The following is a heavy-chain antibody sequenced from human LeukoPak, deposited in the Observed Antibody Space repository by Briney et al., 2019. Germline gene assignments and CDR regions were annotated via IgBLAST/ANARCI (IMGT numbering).Heavy chain of an antibody. Sequence: ASVKVSCKASGYTFTGYYMHWVRQAPGQGLEWMGWINPNSGGTKYAQKFQDTVTMTRDTSISTAYMEVSRLRSDDTAMYYCAMIVYGSGSPTYYFGYWGQGTLVTVSS. CDR1: GYTFTGYY. J-gene: IGHJ4*02. D-gene: IGHD3-10*01. CDR3: AMIVYGSGSPTYYFGY. CDR2: INPNSGGT. V-gene: IGHV1-2*02.